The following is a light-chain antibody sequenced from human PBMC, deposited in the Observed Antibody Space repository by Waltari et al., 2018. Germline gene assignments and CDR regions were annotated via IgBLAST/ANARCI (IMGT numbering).Light chain of an antibody. V-gene: IGLV2-14*01. CDR1: SSDLGGYSF. CDR2: DFS. Sequence: QSALTQPASVSGSPGQSITISCTRFSSDLGGYSFVSWYQQHPGKAPQLMIYDFSHRPSGVSNRFSGAKSGNTASLTISGLQPEDQADYYCSSYTSIIPPFLFGTGTKVTVL. CDR3: SSYTSIIPPFL. J-gene: IGLJ1*01.